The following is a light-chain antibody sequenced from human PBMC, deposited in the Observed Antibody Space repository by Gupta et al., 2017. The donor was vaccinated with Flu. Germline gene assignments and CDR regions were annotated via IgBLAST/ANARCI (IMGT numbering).Light chain of an antibody. J-gene: IGKJ4*01. CDR3: QHEDNAFNS. CDR2: DAS. V-gene: IGKV1-33*01. Sequence: PSSLSASVGDRVTITCQASQDTKNYLNWFQHKPGKAPKVLIYDASSLKTGVPSRFSGSGSGTAFTLTITSLQPEDFATYYCQHEDNAFNSFGRGTKVEIK. CDR1: QDTKNY.